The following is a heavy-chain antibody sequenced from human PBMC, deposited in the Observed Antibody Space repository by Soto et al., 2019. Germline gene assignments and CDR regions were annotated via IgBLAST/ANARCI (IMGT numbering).Heavy chain of an antibody. D-gene: IGHD3-22*01. V-gene: IGHV3-30*18. CDR3: AKDLEYYYDSSGPGIGAFDI. J-gene: IGHJ3*02. CDR2: ISYDGSNK. CDR1: GFTFSSYG. Sequence: GGSLRLSCASSGFTFSSYGMHLVRQAPGKGLEWVAVISYDGSNKYYADSVKGRFTISRDNSKNTLYLQMNSLRAEDTAVYYCAKDLEYYYDSSGPGIGAFDIWGQGTMVTVSS.